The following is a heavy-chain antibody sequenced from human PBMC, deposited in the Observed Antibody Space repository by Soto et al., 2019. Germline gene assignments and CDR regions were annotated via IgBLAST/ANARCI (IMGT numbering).Heavy chain of an antibody. CDR1: GGTFSSYA. CDR2: IIPIFGTT. Sequence: QVQLVQSGAEVKKSGSSVKVSCKTFGGTFSSYAISWVRQAPGPGLEWMGGIIPIFGTTTYAQRFHGRVTITADESTNTAYMELSSLRSEDTAVYYCARPPAITHHYDYGRDVWGQGTTVTGSS. V-gene: IGHV1-69*01. CDR3: ARPPAITHHYDYGRDV. J-gene: IGHJ6*02. D-gene: IGHD3-10*01.